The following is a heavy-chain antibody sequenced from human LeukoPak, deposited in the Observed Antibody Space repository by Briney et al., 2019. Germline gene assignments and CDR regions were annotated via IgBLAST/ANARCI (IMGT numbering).Heavy chain of an antibody. J-gene: IGHJ4*02. D-gene: IGHD6-19*01. CDR3: AKNHDSGWYQDY. Sequence: GGSLRLSCAASEFTFSTYAMSWVRQAPGKGLEWVSTITGSGGGTYYADSVKGRFTISRDNSKNTMYLQMNSLRAEDTALYYCAKNHDSGWYQDYWGQGTLVAVSS. CDR2: ITGSGGGT. V-gene: IGHV3-23*01. CDR1: EFTFSTYA.